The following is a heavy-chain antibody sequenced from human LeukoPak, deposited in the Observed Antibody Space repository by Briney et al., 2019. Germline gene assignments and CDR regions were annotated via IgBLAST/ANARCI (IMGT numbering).Heavy chain of an antibody. D-gene: IGHD6-13*01. CDR1: GYTFTGYY. Sequence: GASVKVSCKASGYTFTGYYIHWVRQAPGQGLEWMGRINPNTGGTDYTQKFQGRVTMTGDTSSTTDYMELSRLTSDDTAIYYCAKVPPSITAAGNWLGPWGQGALVTVSS. J-gene: IGHJ5*02. CDR2: INPNTGGT. V-gene: IGHV1-2*06. CDR3: AKVPPSITAAGNWLGP.